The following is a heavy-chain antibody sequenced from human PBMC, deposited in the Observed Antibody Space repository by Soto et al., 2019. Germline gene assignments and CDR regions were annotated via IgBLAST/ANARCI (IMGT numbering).Heavy chain of an antibody. J-gene: IGHJ4*02. CDR3: ARDGGSSGYYFDY. CDR1: GFTFSSYA. Sequence: QVQLVESGGGVVQPGRSLRLSCAASGFTFSSYAMHWVRQAPGKGLEWVAVISYDGSNKYYADSVKGRFTISRDNSKNTLYLQMNSLRAEDTAVYYCARDGGSSGYYFDYWGQGTLVTVSS. D-gene: IGHD3-22*01. CDR2: ISYDGSNK. V-gene: IGHV3-30-3*01.